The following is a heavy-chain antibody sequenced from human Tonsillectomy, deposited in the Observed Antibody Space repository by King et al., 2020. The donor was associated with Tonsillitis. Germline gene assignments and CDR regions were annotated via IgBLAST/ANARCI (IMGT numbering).Heavy chain of an antibody. V-gene: IGHV3-21*01. Sequence: QLVQSGGGLVKPGGSLRLSCAASGFTFSSYSMNWVRQAPGKGLEWVSSISSSSSYIYYADSVKGRFTISRDNAKNSLYLQMNSLRAEDTAVYYCARGEESITGTTFSFDYWGKGTLVTVSS. CDR3: ARGEESITGTTFSFDY. CDR1: GFTFSSYS. CDR2: ISSSSSYI. J-gene: IGHJ4*02. D-gene: IGHD1-7*01.